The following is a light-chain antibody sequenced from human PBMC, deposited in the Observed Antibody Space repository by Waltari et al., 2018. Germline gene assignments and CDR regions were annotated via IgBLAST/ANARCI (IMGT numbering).Light chain of an antibody. V-gene: IGLV2-14*01. J-gene: IGLJ1*01. CDR3: SSHTSTVPHV. Sequence: QSALTQPASVSGSPGQSVSISCTGTSNDVGGYGHVAWYQQFPGKAPKLMIYEVSYRPSGVSSRFSGSKSGNTASLTISGLQAEDEAVYYCSSHTSTVPHVFGTGTKVIVV. CDR1: SNDVGGYGH. CDR2: EVS.